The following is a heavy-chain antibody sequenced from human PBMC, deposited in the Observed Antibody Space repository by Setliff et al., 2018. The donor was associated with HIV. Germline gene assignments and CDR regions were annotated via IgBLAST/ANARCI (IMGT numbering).Heavy chain of an antibody. CDR2: VHSTGTT. CDR3: ARARITMIGGRLEPYAFDR. J-gene: IGHJ3*01. V-gene: IGHV4-4*07. CDR1: GGSFSTYY. D-gene: IGHD3-10*01. Sequence: LSLTCTVSGGSFSTYYWSWIRQPAGEGPEYIGRVHSTGTTIYNPSLKSRVTMSVDASKNQLSLKLRSVTAAYTSVYYCARARITMIGGRLEPYAFDRWGQETKVTVSS.